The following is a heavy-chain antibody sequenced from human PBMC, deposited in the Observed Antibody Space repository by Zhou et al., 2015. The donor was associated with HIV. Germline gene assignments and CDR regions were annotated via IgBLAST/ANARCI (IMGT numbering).Heavy chain of an antibody. J-gene: IGHJ4*03. CDR1: GFTFSSYD. V-gene: IGHV3-13*01. D-gene: IGHD2-2*01. Sequence: EVQLVESGGGWYSLGGSLRLSCAASGFTFSSYDMHWVRQATGKGLEWVSKIGTAGDTHYPGSVKGRFTVSRENAKNSLYLQMNSLRAGDTAVYYCAKDLTPPCSSTSCSDYWGQGTTVTVSS. CDR2: IGTAGDT. CDR3: AKDLTPPCSSTSCSDY.